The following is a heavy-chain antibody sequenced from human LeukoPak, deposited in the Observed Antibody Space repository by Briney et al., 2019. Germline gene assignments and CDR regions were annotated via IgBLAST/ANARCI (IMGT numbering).Heavy chain of an antibody. CDR1: GFTFSSYG. CDR2: ISYDGSNK. CDR3: AKEFMVRGVPATDY. Sequence: GESLRLSCAASGFTFSSYGMHWVRQAPGKGLEWVAVISYDGSNKYYADSVKGRFTISRDNSKNTLYLQMNSLRAEDTAVYYCAKEFMVRGVPATDYWGQGTLVTVSS. V-gene: IGHV3-30*18. J-gene: IGHJ4*02. D-gene: IGHD3-10*01.